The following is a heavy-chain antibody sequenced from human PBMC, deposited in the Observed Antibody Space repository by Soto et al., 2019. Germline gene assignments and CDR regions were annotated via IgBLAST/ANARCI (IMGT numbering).Heavy chain of an antibody. V-gene: IGHV4-39*01. D-gene: IGHD3-9*01. Sequence: QLQLQESGPGLVKPSETLSLTCSVSGDSISSSRYYWGWIRQPPGKGLEWIGTIYYSGSTYYNPSLKSRVTISVDTSKNQFSLKLSSVTAADTAVYYCASNRQYDTLTGAGSRGYWGQGTLVTVSS. CDR2: IYYSGST. CDR1: GDSISSSRYY. J-gene: IGHJ4*02. CDR3: ASNRQYDTLTGAGSRGY.